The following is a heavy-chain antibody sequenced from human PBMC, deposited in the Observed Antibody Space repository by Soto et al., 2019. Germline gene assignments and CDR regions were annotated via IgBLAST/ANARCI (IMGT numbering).Heavy chain of an antibody. CDR3: ARGHSSSWYVGFTPYYYYGMDV. D-gene: IGHD6-13*01. J-gene: IGHJ6*02. Sequence: PLETLSLTCTVSGGSISSHYWSWIRQPPGKGLEWIGYIYYSGSTNYNPSLKSRVTISVDASKNQFSLKLSSVTAADTAVYYCARGHSSSWYVGFTPYYYYGMDVWGQGTTVTVSS. CDR2: IYYSGST. V-gene: IGHV4-59*11. CDR1: GGSISSHY.